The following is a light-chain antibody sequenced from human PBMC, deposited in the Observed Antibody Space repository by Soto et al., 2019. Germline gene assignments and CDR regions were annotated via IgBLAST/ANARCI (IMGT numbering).Light chain of an antibody. CDR1: QGISSN. V-gene: IGKV1-9*01. Sequence: QLTQSPSSLSASVGDRVTITCRASQGISSNLAWYQQKPGRAPKLLIFGASTLQSGVPSRFSGSGSGTDFTLTISSLHPEDFATYFCQKLNAYPPWTFGQGTKV. CDR2: GAS. J-gene: IGKJ1*01. CDR3: QKLNAYPPWT.